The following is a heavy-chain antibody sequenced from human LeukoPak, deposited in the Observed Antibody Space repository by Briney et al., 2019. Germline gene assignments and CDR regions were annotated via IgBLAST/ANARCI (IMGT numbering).Heavy chain of an antibody. V-gene: IGHV3-30*18. Sequence: GGSLRLSCAGSGFTFSSYGMHWVRQAPGKGLEWVAVISYDGSNKYYADSVKGRFTISRDNSNNTLYLQMNSLRAEDTAVYYCEKGLDIVVVVAATPLGYWGQGTLVTVSS. CDR1: GFTFSSYG. CDR3: EKGLDIVVVVAATPLGY. D-gene: IGHD2-15*01. CDR2: ISYDGSNK. J-gene: IGHJ4*02.